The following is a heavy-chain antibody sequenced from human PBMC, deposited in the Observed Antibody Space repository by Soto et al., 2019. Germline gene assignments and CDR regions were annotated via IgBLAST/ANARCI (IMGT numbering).Heavy chain of an antibody. Sequence: QVQLVQSGAEVKKPGSSVKVSCKASGGTFSSYAISWVRQAPGQGLEWMGGIIPIFGTANYAQKFQGRVTITADESTSTAYMEVSSVRSEDTAVYYCARGGCGGDCYPFDYWGQGTLVTVSS. CDR2: IIPIFGTA. D-gene: IGHD2-21*02. J-gene: IGHJ4*02. CDR1: GGTFSSYA. CDR3: ARGGCGGDCYPFDY. V-gene: IGHV1-69*01.